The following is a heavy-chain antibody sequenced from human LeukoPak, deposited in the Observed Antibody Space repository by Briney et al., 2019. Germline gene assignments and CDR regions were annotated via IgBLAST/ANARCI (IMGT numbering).Heavy chain of an antibody. CDR1: GFILSANY. J-gene: IGHJ6*04. V-gene: IGHV3-53*01. CDR3: AKEGDCSTTSCLTGGLDV. CDR2: IYTGGST. D-gene: IGHD2-2*01. Sequence: PGGSLRLSCAASGFILSANYMSWVRQAPGKGLEWVSVIYTGGSTYYADSVKGRFTISRDNSKNTVYLQMTSLRAEDTAVYYCAKEGDCSTTSCLTGGLDVWGKGTTVTVSS.